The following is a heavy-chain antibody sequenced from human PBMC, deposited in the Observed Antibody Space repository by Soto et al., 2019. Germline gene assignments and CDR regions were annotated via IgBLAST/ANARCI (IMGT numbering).Heavy chain of an antibody. J-gene: IGHJ4*02. D-gene: IGHD6-13*01. CDR1: GFTFSSYA. V-gene: IGHV3-23*01. CDR3: AKDRGSSWVIDY. Sequence: GGSLRLSCAASGFTFSSYAMSWVRQAPGKGLEWVSAISGSGGSTYYADSVKGRFTISRDNSKNTLYMQMNSLRAEDTAVYYCAKDRGSSWVIDYWGQGTLVPVSS. CDR2: ISGSGGST.